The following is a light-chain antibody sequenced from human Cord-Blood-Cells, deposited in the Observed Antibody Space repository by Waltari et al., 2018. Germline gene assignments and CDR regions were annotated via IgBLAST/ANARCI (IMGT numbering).Light chain of an antibody. J-gene: IGKJ4*01. CDR2: GAS. Sequence: IQLTQTPSSQSASVGDTVTITCRASQGISSYLAWYQQKPGKAPKLLIYGASTLQSGVPSRFSGSGSVTDFSRTSISLQPEDFATYYCKQLNSYPLTFGGVTKVDIK. V-gene: IGKV1-9*01. CDR3: KQLNSYPLT. CDR1: QGISSY.